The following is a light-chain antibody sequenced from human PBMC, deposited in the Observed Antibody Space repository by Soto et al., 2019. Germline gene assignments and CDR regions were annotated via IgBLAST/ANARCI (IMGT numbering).Light chain of an antibody. V-gene: IGLV2-14*01. CDR3: SSYTSISTYV. CDR2: DVR. J-gene: IGLJ1*01. CDR1: SSDVGGYNF. Sequence: QSALTQPASVSGSPGQSITISCTGTSSDVGGYNFVSWYQQHPGKAPKLMIYDVRNRPSGVSNRFSGSKSVNTASLTISGXQXEXEADYYCSSYTSISTYVFGTGTKVTVL.